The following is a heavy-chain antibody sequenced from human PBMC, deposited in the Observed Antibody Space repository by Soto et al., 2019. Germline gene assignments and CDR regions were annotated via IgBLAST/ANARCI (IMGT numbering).Heavy chain of an antibody. J-gene: IGHJ4*02. D-gene: IGHD3-22*01. CDR2: IIPIFGTA. CDR3: ARGVHYDSSGYYYFY. V-gene: IGHV1-69*13. CDR1: GGTFSRYA. Sequence: SVKVSCKASGGTFSRYAISWVRQAPGQGLEWMGGIIPIFGTANYAQRFQGRVRITADESTTTAYMELRSLRSEDTAVYYCARGVHYDSSGYYYFYWGQGTLVTVSS.